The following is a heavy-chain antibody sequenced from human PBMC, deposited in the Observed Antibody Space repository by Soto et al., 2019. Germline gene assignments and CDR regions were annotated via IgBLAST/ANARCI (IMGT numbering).Heavy chain of an antibody. D-gene: IGHD4-17*01. J-gene: IGHJ4*02. CDR3: ARVYGGYWN. CDR2: MSHSGST. CDR1: GGSISSSNW. Sequence: QVQLQESGPGLVKPSGTLSLTCAVSGGSISSSNWWSWVRQPPGKGLEWIGEMSHSGSTNYNPSLKSRVTISVHKSKTQFSLNLSSVTAADTALYFCARVYGGYWNWGQGTLVTVSS. V-gene: IGHV4-4*02.